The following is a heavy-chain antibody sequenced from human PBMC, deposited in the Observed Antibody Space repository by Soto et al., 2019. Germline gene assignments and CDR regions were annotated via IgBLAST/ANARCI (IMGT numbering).Heavy chain of an antibody. CDR3: ASSYSSSSYDY. V-gene: IGHV4-59*12. CDR2: IYYSGST. D-gene: IGHD6-6*01. CDR1: GGSISSYY. Sequence: SETLSLTCTVSGGSISSYYWSWIRQPPGKGLEWIEYIYYSGSTNYNPSLKSRVTISVDKSKNQFSLKLSSVTAADTAVYYCASSYSSSSYDYWGQGTLVTVSS. J-gene: IGHJ4*02.